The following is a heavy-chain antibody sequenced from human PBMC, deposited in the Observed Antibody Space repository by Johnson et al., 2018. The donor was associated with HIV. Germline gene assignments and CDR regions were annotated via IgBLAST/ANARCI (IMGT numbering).Heavy chain of an antibody. Sequence: QVQLVESGGGVVQPGRSLRLSCAASGFTFSSYAMHWVRQAPGKGLEWVAVISYDGSTYYADSVKGRFSILSDNSKNTLYLQMNSQRAEDTAVYYCARDRMGSVGYGGNRVNDAFDIWGQGTMVTVSS. V-gene: IGHV3-30*14. CDR1: GFTFSSYA. CDR2: ISYDGST. J-gene: IGHJ3*02. CDR3: ARDRMGSVGYGGNRVNDAFDI. D-gene: IGHD4-23*01.